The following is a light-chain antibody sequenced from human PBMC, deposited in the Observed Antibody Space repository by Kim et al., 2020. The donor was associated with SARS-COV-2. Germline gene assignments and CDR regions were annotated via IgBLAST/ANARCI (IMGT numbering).Light chain of an antibody. V-gene: IGKV4-1*01. J-gene: IGKJ1*01. CDR2: WAS. CDR1: QRVLYTSNNKNY. CDR3: QQYYSSPRT. Sequence: ATITCKSSQRVLYTSNNKNYLAWYQQKPGQPPKLLISWASTREPGVPDRFSGSGSETDFTLTISSLQAEDVALYYCQQYYSSPRTFGQGTKVDIK.